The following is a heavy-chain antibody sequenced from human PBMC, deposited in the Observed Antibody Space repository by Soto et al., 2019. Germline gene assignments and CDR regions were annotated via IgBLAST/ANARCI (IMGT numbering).Heavy chain of an antibody. CDR1: GGSFSGYY. CDR3: ARGGSSSTGYYYGMDV. J-gene: IGHJ6*02. CDR2: INHSGST. D-gene: IGHD6-13*01. Sequence: PSETLSLTCAVYGGSFSGYYWSWIRQPPGKGLEWIGEINHSGSTNYNPSLKSRVTISVDTSKNQFSLKLSSVTAADTAVYYYARGGSSSTGYYYGMDVRGQGTTVTVSS. V-gene: IGHV4-34*01.